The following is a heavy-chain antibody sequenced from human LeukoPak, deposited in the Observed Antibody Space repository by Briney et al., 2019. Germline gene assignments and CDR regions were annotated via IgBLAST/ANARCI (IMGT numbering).Heavy chain of an antibody. Sequence: ASVKVSCKASGYTFTSYYMHLVRQAPGQGLEWMGIINPSGGSTSYAQKFQGRVTMTRDTSTSTVYMELSSLRSEDTAVYYCAREYYYDSSGYWGFDYWGQGTLVTASS. CDR1: GYTFTSYY. CDR3: AREYYYDSSGYWGFDY. CDR2: INPSGGST. J-gene: IGHJ4*02. V-gene: IGHV1-46*01. D-gene: IGHD3-22*01.